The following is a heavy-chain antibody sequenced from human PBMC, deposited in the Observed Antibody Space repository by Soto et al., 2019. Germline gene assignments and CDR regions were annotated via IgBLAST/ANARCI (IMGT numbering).Heavy chain of an antibody. V-gene: IGHV3-30*04. CDR1: GFTFSNFV. CDR2: TSYDGKNK. D-gene: IGHD6-13*01. CDR3: ARERAIAATGIFYY. J-gene: IGHJ4*02. Sequence: QVQLVESGGGVVQPGGSLRLSCAASGFTFSNFVMHWVRQAPGKGLAWVAATSYDGKNKDHADSVKGRFTISRDNSKNTLYLQMNSLRHEDTAVYFCARERAIAATGIFYYWGQGTLVTVSS.